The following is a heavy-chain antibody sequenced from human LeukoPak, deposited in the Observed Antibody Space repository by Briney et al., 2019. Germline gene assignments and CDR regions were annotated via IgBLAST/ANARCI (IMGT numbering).Heavy chain of an antibody. CDR1: GYAISSGFF. CDR2: IDHSGTT. CDR3: ARGPGYCSSTSCPPYYMDV. J-gene: IGHJ6*03. Sequence: PSETLSLTCTVSGYAISSGFFWGWIRQPPGKGLEWIGSIDHSGTTYYNPSLKSRVTISVDTSKNQFSLKLSSVTAADTAVYYCARGPGYCSSTSCPPYYMDVWGKGTTVTVSS. D-gene: IGHD2-2*01. V-gene: IGHV4-38-2*02.